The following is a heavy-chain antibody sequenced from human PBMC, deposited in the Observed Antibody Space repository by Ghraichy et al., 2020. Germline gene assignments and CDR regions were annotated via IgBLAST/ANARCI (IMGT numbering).Heavy chain of an antibody. V-gene: IGHV4-31*03. CDR3: ARERGQPVGSGMDV. J-gene: IGHJ6*02. CDR1: GGSISSGGYY. Sequence: SETLSLTCTVSGGSISSGGYYWSWIRQHPGKGLEWIGYIYYSGSTYYNPSLKSRVTISVDTSKNQFSLKLSSVTAADTAVYYCARERGQPVGSGMDVWGQGTTVTVSS. CDR2: IYYSGST. D-gene: IGHD6-6*01.